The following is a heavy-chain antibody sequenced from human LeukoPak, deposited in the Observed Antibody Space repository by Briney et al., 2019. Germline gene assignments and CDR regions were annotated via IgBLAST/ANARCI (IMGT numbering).Heavy chain of an antibody. J-gene: IGHJ6*02. D-gene: IGHD3-10*01. CDR2: IHGSGST. CDR3: ARAGGFGEFYHCYYGMDV. V-gene: IGHV4-59*11. CDR1: GGSISSHY. Sequence: SETLSLTCSVSGGSISSHYWTWIRQPPGKGPEWIGYIHGSGSTNYNPSLESRVTMSLDTSKNQFSLNLNSVTAADTAVYYCARAGGFGEFYHCYYGMDVWGQGTMVTVSS.